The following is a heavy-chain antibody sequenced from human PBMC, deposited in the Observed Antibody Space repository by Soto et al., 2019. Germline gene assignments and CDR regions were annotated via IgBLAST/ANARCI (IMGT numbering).Heavy chain of an antibody. CDR3: ARDLPHYYYSSGYYLGYYYGMSV. V-gene: IGHV4-59*01. Sequence: SETLSLTCTVSGGSISSYYWSWIRPPPGKGLEWIGYIYYSGSTNYNPSLKSRVTISVDTSKNQFSLKLSSVTAADTAVYYCARDLPHYYYSSGYYLGYYYGMSVWGQGTTVTVS. J-gene: IGHJ6*02. D-gene: IGHD3-22*01. CDR2: IYYSGST. CDR1: GGSISSYY.